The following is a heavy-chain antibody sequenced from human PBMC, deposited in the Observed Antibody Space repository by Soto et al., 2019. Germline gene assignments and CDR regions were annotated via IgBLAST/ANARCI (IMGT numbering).Heavy chain of an antibody. CDR3: AIRLGYCSGGACSN. J-gene: IGHJ4*02. D-gene: IGHD2-15*01. CDR1: GFTFSNYA. V-gene: IGHV3-23*01. Sequence: GGSLRLSCAASGFTFSNYAMSWVRQAPGKGLEWVSGLSGSGGITYYADSVRGRFTVSRDNSKNTLYLQMNSLRVEDTAVYYCAIRLGYCSGGACSNWGQETLVTVSS. CDR2: LSGSGGIT.